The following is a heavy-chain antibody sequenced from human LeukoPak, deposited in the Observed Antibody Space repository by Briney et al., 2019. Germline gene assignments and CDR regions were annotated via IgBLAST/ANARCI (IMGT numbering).Heavy chain of an antibody. D-gene: IGHD3-3*01. V-gene: IGHV1-2*06. CDR1: GYTFTGYY. Sequence: ASVKVSCKASGYTFTGYYMHWVRQAPGQGLEWMGRINPNSGGTNYAQKFQGRVTMTRDTSISTAHMELSRLRSDDTAVYYCASTFWSGYYNWGQGTLVTVSS. J-gene: IGHJ4*02. CDR3: ASTFWSGYYN. CDR2: INPNSGGT.